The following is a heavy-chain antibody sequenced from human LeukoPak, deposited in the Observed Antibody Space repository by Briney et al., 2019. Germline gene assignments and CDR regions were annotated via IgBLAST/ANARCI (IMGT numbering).Heavy chain of an antibody. CDR3: ARARGVSTGYRPIDY. CDR1: GFTFRNYG. J-gene: IGHJ4*02. CDR2: IWYDGSNK. Sequence: PGGSLRLSCAASGFTFRNYGMHWIRQAPGKGLEWVAVIWYDGSNKHYAESVKGRFSISRDNSKSTLYLQMNSLRAEDTAVYYCARARGVSTGYRPIDYWGQGTLVTVSS. D-gene: IGHD3-22*01. V-gene: IGHV3-33*08.